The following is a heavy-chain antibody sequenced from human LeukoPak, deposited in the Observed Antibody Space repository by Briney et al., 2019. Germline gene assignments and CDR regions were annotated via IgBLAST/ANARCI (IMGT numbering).Heavy chain of an antibody. CDR3: ARAARYCSGGSCYPFDP. Sequence: GGSLRLSCAASGFTFSDYWMHWVRHAPGKGLVWVSRINTDETATSYADSVKGRFTISRDNAKNTLYLQMKSLRAEDTAVYYCARAARYCSGGSCYPFDPWGQGTLVTVSS. V-gene: IGHV3-74*01. J-gene: IGHJ5*02. CDR2: INTDETAT. CDR1: GFTFSDYW. D-gene: IGHD2-15*01.